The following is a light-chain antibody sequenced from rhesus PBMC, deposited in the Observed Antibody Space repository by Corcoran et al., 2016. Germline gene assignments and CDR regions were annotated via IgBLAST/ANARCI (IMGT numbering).Light chain of an antibody. J-gene: IGKJ2*01. CDR2: RAS. CDR1: QGISNW. Sequence: DIQMTQSPSSLSASVGDRVTITCRASQGISNWFAWYQQKPGKAPKLLIYRASNLETGVPSRFSGSGSGTDFTLTIRSLQPEDIATYYCQQHDNSPYSFGQGTKVEIK. V-gene: IGKV1-69*01. CDR3: QQHDNSPYS.